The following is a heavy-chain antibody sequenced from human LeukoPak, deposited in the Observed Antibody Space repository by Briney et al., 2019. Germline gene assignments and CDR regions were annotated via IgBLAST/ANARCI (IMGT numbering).Heavy chain of an antibody. CDR3: ARPSYSNYIYY. J-gene: IGHJ4*02. Sequence: SETLSLTCTVSGGSISSSSYYWGWIRQPPGTGLEWTGSIYYSGSTYYNPSLKSRVTISVDTSKNQCSLKLSSVTAADTAVYYCARPSYSNYIYYWGQGTLVTVSS. D-gene: IGHD4-11*01. CDR2: IYYSGST. V-gene: IGHV4-39*01. CDR1: GGSISSSSYY.